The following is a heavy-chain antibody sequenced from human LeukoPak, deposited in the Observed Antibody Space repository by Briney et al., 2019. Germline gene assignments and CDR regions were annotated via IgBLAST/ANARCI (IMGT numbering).Heavy chain of an antibody. D-gene: IGHD2/OR15-2a*01. J-gene: IGHJ4*02. V-gene: IGHV1-46*01. CDR1: GYTFTSYA. Sequence: ASVKVSCKASGYTFTSYAMHWVRQAPGQGLEWMGIINPSGGSTSYAQKFQGRVTMTRDTSTSTVYMELSSLRSEDTAVYYCARVHLSYNPFDYWGQGTLVTVSS. CDR2: INPSGGST. CDR3: ARVHLSYNPFDY.